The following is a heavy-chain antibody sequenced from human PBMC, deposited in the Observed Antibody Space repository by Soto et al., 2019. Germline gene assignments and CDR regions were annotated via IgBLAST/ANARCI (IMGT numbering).Heavy chain of an antibody. CDR1: GYTFSSFY. J-gene: IGHJ6*02. Sequence: ASVKVSCKTSGYTFSSFYLHWVRQAPGQGLEWMGIINPSGGKTIYTENYQGRVTMTTDESTSTAYMELSSLRSEDTAVYYCARDGGRPYYDILTGYSAPLGYYYYGMDVWGQGTTVTVSS. D-gene: IGHD3-9*01. CDR3: ARDGGRPYYDILTGYSAPLGYYYYGMDV. V-gene: IGHV1-46*01. CDR2: INPSGGKT.